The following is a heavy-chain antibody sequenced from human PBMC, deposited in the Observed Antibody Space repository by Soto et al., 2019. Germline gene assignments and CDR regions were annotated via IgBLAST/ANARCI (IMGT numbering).Heavy chain of an antibody. CDR1: GFTFSSYA. V-gene: IGHV3-23*01. J-gene: IGHJ6*03. Sequence: GGSLRLSCAASGFTFSSYAMSWVRQAPGKGLEWVSAISGSGGSTYYADSVKGRFTISRDNAKNSLYLQMNSLRAEDTAVYYCARDYYYGSGGLYYYYYYMDVWGKGTTVTVSS. CDR3: ARDYYYGSGGLYYYYYYMDV. CDR2: ISGSGGST. D-gene: IGHD3-10*01.